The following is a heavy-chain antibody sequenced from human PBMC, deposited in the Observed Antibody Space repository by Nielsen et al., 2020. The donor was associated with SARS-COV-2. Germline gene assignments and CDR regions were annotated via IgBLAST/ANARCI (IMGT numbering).Heavy chain of an antibody. CDR1: GFAFSGYS. CDR3: ARDREPGYNAVDY. D-gene: IGHD1-14*01. V-gene: IGHV3-48*01. J-gene: IGHJ4*02. Sequence: GGSLRLSCAASGFAFSGYSVNWVRQAPGKGLEWLSYISSGSSTMYYADSVKGRFTISRDNAKNSLYLRMNSLRAEDTAVYYCARDREPGYNAVDYWGQGTLVTVSS. CDR2: ISSGSSTM.